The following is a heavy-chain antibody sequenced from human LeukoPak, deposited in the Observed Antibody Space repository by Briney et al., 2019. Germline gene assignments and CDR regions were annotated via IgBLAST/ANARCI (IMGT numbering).Heavy chain of an antibody. D-gene: IGHD6-13*01. V-gene: IGHV3-7*01. CDR3: ARDGTAAGLYFDL. Sequence: GGSLRLSCAGSGFTFTDYWMNWVRQAPGKGPEWVASIRQDGSEKTYVDSVKGRFTISRDNTKNSLSLQLNGLRAEDTAVYYCARDGTAAGLYFDLWGQGTLVTVSS. CDR1: GFTFTDYW. J-gene: IGHJ4*01. CDR2: IRQDGSEK.